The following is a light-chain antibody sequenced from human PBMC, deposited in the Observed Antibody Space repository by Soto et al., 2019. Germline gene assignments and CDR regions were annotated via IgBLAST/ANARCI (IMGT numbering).Light chain of an antibody. Sequence: DIVLTQSPGTLSLSPGERATLSCSASQNVSSSHIAWYQQKPGQAPRLLLYGASFRATGIPDRFSGSVSGTHFTLTISRLEPEDFAVYYCQQYGGLPRTFGPGTKVEVK. V-gene: IGKV3-20*01. CDR2: GAS. J-gene: IGKJ2*01. CDR3: QQYGGLPRT. CDR1: QNVSSSH.